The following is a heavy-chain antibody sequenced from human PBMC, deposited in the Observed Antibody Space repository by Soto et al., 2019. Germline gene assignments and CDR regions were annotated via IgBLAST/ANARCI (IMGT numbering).Heavy chain of an antibody. V-gene: IGHV1-46*01. CDR2: INPSGGST. J-gene: IGHJ4*02. CDR1: GYIFTSYC. CDR3: ARNDKSCLQY. Sequence: QVQLVQSGAEGKKPGASVKISCKTSGYIFTSYCLHWVRQAPGQGLEWMGFINPSGGSTSFARKFQARLTMPSDTSTSTIYMELSSRRSEDTASYFFARNDKSCLQYWGQGTLVTGSS. D-gene: IGHD1-1*01.